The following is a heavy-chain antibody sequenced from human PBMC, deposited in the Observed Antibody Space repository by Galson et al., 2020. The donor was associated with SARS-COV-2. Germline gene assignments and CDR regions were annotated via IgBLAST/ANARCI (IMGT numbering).Heavy chain of an antibody. J-gene: IGHJ3*01. CDR3: TKLACNNFNCYTEVLRDAFDV. CDR1: GFNFQNFA. V-gene: IGHV3-9*01. D-gene: IGHD2-2*02. Sequence: TGGSLRLSCTASGFNFQNFAMHWVRQAPGKGLEWVSSITWDGGRSFYADSVNGRFTISRDNGKNSLFLQMDRLRVEDSALYYCTKLACNNFNCYTEVLRDAFDVWGQGTVVTVSS. CDR2: ITWDGGRS.